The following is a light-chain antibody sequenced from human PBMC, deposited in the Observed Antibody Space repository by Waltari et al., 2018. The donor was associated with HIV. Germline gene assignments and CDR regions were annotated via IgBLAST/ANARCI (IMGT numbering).Light chain of an antibody. V-gene: IGLV2-11*01. Sequence: QSALTQPRSVSGSPGQSVTISCTGTSSDIGYFDYVSWYQLFPGKAPKVIIYEVNQRPSEVPDRFTGSKSGITASLTISGLQGEDEADYYCCSYAGAYTYVFGTGTKVTVL. CDR3: CSYAGAYTYV. J-gene: IGLJ1*01. CDR1: SSDIGYFDY. CDR2: EVN.